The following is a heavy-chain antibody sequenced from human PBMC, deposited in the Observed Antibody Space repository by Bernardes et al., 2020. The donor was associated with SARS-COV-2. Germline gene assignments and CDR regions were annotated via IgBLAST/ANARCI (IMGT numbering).Heavy chain of an antibody. D-gene: IGHD3-10*01. V-gene: IGHV3-33*01. Sequence: GGSLRLSCAASGFTFSSYGMHWVRQAPGKGLEWVAVIWYDGSKKYYVDSVKGRFTISRDNSKNTLFLQMNSLRAEDTAVYYCAREMWFGELLYVFDLWGQGTMVTVSS. CDR1: GFTFSSYG. CDR2: IWYDGSKK. J-gene: IGHJ3*01. CDR3: AREMWFGELLYVFDL.